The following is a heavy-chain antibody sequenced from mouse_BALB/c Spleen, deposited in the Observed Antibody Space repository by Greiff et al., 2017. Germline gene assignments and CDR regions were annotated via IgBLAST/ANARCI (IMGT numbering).Heavy chain of an antibody. CDR3: ARYYYGEGGYALDY. Sequence: EVMLVESGGGLVQPGGSRKLSCAASGFTFSSFGMHWVRQAPEKGLEWVAYISSGSSTIYYADTVKGRFTISRDNPKNTLFLQMTSLRSEDTAMYYCARYYYGEGGYALDYWGQGTSVTVSS. CDR2: ISSGSSTI. V-gene: IGHV5-17*02. D-gene: IGHD1-1*01. J-gene: IGHJ4*01. CDR1: GFTFSSFG.